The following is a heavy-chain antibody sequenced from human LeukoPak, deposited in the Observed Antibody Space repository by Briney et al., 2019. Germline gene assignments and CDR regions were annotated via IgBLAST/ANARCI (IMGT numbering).Heavy chain of an antibody. CDR2: ISGSGGST. Sequence: GGSLRLSCAASGFTFSSYAMSWVRQAPGKGLEWVSAISGSGGSTYYADSVKGRFTISRDNSKNTLYLQMNSLRAEDTAVYYCATGEGYCSGATCYSGFDYWGQGTLVTVSS. V-gene: IGHV3-23*01. CDR1: GFTFSSYA. J-gene: IGHJ4*02. CDR3: ATGEGYCSGATCYSGFDY. D-gene: IGHD2-15*01.